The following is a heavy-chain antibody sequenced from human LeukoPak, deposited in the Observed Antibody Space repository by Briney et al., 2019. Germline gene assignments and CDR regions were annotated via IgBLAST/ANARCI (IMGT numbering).Heavy chain of an antibody. CDR1: GFTFDDYA. V-gene: IGHV3-9*01. CDR3: AKDKSPIAVAGTPDY. CDR2: ISWNSGLV. Sequence: PGGSLRLSCAASGFTFDDYAMHWVRQAPGKGLEWVSGISWNSGLVDYADSVKGRFTISRDNAKNSLYLQMNSLRAEDTALYFCAKDKSPIAVAGTPDYWGQGTLVTVSS. D-gene: IGHD6-19*01. J-gene: IGHJ4*02.